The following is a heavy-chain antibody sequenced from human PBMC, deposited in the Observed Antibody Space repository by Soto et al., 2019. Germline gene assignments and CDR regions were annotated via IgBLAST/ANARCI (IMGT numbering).Heavy chain of an antibody. CDR2: IKSKTDGGTT. V-gene: IGHV3-15*01. CDR1: GFTLSNAW. J-gene: IGHJ5*02. D-gene: IGHD3-16*02. Sequence: EVQLVESGGGLVKPGGSLRLSCAASGFTLSNAWMSWVRQSPGKGLEWVGRIKSKTDGGTTDYAAPVQGRFTISSDHSKNTLYLQINSVKTEDTTVYYCTTDPHYDYIWESYPHNWFDPWRQRTLVTVFS. CDR3: TTDPHYDYIWESYPHNWFDP.